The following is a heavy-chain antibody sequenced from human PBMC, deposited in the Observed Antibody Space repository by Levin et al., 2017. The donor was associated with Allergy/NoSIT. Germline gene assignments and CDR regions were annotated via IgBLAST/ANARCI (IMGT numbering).Heavy chain of an antibody. CDR2: ISYNGNNE. D-gene: IGHD1-26*01. Sequence: GESLKISCAASGFTLSSYALHWVRQAPGKGLQWVAVISYNGNNEYYADSVRGRFTISRDNSKNTLYLQMNSLRPEDTAIYYCARAQGRWELLPFDYWGQGTLVAVSS. CDR1: GFTLSSYA. V-gene: IGHV3-30*04. J-gene: IGHJ4*02. CDR3: ARAQGRWELLPFDY.